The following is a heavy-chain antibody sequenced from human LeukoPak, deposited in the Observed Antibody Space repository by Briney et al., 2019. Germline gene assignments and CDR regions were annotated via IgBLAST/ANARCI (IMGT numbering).Heavy chain of an antibody. D-gene: IGHD3-10*01. CDR1: GGSISNSNW. V-gene: IGHV4-4*02. CDR3: ARARHNYYGSGSYLYYFDY. Sequence: SETLSLTCAVSGGSISNSNWWSWVRQPPGKGLEWIGEIYHSGSTNYNPSLKSRVTISVDKSKNQFSLKLSSVTAADTAVYYCARARHNYYGSGSYLYYFDYWGQGTLVTVSS. J-gene: IGHJ4*02. CDR2: IYHSGST.